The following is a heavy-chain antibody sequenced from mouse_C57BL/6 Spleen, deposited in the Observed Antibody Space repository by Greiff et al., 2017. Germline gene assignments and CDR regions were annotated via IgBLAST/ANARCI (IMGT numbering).Heavy chain of an antibody. CDR3: AMYSNYEAWFAY. D-gene: IGHD2-5*01. CDR1: GYTFTSYW. Sequence: QVQLQQPGAELVKPGASVKVSCKASGYTFTSYWMPWVMQRPGQGLAWIGRIHPSDSDTNYNQKFKGKATLTVDKSSSTAYMQLSSLTSEDSAVYYCAMYSNYEAWFAYWGQGTLVTVSA. J-gene: IGHJ3*01. V-gene: IGHV1-74*01. CDR2: IHPSDSDT.